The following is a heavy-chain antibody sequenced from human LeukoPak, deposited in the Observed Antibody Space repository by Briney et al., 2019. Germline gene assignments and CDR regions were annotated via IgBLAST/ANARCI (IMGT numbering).Heavy chain of an antibody. J-gene: IGHJ3*02. CDR1: GFTFSSYS. CDR3: ARGVREGFDAFDI. V-gene: IGHV3-21*01. CDR2: ISSSSSYI. Sequence: AGGSLRLSCAASGFTFSSYSMNWVRQAPGKGLEWVSSISSSSSYIYYADSVKGRFTISRDNAKNSLYLQMSSLRAEDTAVYYCARGVREGFDAFDIWGQGTMVTVSS. D-gene: IGHD2-2*01.